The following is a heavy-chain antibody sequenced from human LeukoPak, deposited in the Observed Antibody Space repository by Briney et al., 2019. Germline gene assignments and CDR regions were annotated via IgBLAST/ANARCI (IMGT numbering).Heavy chain of an antibody. V-gene: IGHV1-8*01. D-gene: IGHD2-15*01. CDR1: GYTFTSYD. CDR3: ARGVYCSGGSCYPSVDY. CDR2: MNPNSGNT. Sequence: ASVKVSCKASGYTFTSYDINWVRQATGQGLEWMGWMNPNSGNTGYAQKFQGRVTMTRNTSISTAYMELSSLRSEDTAMYYCARGVYCSGGSCYPSVDYWGQGTLVTVSS. J-gene: IGHJ4*02.